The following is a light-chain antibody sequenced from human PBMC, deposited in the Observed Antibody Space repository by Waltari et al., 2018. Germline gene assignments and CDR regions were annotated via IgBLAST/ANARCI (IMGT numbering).Light chain of an antibody. CDR3: DSRDISGNLFVV. CDR1: SLRSYS. V-gene: IGLV3-19*01. J-gene: IGLJ2*01. Sequence: SSELTQDPAVSVALGQTVRITCQGDSLRSYSANWYQQKPGQAPVLVIYGKNNRPSGIPDRFSGCSSGNTASLTIAGAQAEDEADYYCDSRDISGNLFVVFGGGTKLTVL. CDR2: GKN.